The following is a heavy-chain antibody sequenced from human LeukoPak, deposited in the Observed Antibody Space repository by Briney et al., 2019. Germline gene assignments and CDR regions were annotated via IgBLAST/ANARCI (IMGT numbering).Heavy chain of an antibody. J-gene: IGHJ4*02. Sequence: GGSLRPSCAASGFTFSSYAMSWVRQAPGKGLEWVSAISGSGGSTYYADSVKGRFTIPRDNSKNTLYLQMNSLRAEDTAVYYCAKVRFGGYGDYFDYWGQGTLVTVSS. CDR2: ISGSGGST. CDR1: GFTFSSYA. V-gene: IGHV3-23*01. CDR3: AKVRFGGYGDYFDY. D-gene: IGHD5-18*01.